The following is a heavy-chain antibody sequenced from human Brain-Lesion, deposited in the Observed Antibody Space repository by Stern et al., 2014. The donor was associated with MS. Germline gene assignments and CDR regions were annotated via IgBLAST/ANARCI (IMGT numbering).Heavy chain of an antibody. Sequence: VQLVESGPGLVNPSETLSLTCTFSGGSINGYYWSWILLPPGTGMESIGYIYHPGCTNSNPSSKRRVTMSVDTSENQFSLKLSSVTAADTAIYFCARNHRPPVNYYDALHYWGQGMLVTVSS. CDR1: GGSINGYY. J-gene: IGHJ4*02. V-gene: IGHV4-59*01. CDR3: ARNHRPPVNYYDALHY. D-gene: IGHD3-22*01. CDR2: IYHPGCT.